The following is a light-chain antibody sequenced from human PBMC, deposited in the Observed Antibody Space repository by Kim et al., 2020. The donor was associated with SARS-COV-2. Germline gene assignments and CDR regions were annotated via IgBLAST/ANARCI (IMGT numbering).Light chain of an antibody. CDR1: SLRSYY. Sequence: SSELTQDPAVSVALGQTVRITCQGDSLRSYYASWYQQKPGQAPVLVIYGKNNRPSGIPDRFSGSSSGNTASLTINGAQAEDEAEYYCYFRDSSGNHRVFG. CDR2: GKN. CDR3: YFRDSSGNHRV. V-gene: IGLV3-19*01. J-gene: IGLJ3*02.